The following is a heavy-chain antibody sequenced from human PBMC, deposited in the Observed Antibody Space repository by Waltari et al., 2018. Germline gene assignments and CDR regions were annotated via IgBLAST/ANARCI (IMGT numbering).Heavy chain of an antibody. Sequence: QVRLVESGGNWVTPGGSLRLSCTGSGFTFSDYSMTWIRQAPGKGLEWVSYITTSRRTKYYADSVKGRFSISRDDFANSVFLEMNNLGVEDSAVYYCVRDVWPHCSDDCYSPGYWGQGTLVTVSS. CDR3: VRDVWPHCSDDCYSPGY. J-gene: IGHJ4*02. CDR2: ITTSRRTK. CDR1: GFTFSDYS. V-gene: IGHV3-11*04. D-gene: IGHD2-21*02.